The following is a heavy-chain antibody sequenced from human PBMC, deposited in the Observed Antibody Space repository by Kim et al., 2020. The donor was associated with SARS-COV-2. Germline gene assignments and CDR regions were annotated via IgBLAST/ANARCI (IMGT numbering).Heavy chain of an antibody. CDR1: GGTFSSYA. Sequence: SVKVSCKASGGTFSSYAISWVRQAPGQGLEWMGGIIPIFGTANYAQKFQGRVTITADESTSTAYMELSSLRSEDTAVYYCAIGIVVVVAATQGGAFDIWGQGTMVTVSS. CDR2: IIPIFGTA. J-gene: IGHJ3*02. CDR3: AIGIVVVVAATQGGAFDI. D-gene: IGHD2-15*01. V-gene: IGHV1-69*13.